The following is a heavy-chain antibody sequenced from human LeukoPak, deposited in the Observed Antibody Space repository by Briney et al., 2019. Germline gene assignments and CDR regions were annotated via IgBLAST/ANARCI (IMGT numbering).Heavy chain of an antibody. CDR3: ARVTDWNDLDY. D-gene: IGHD1-1*01. J-gene: IGHJ4*02. CDR1: GGSISTSNHY. CDR2: IYYSGTT. Sequence: SSETLSLTCTVSGGSISTSNHYWGWIRQPPGKGLEWIGSIYYSGTTYYNPSLKSRVTISLDTSKNQLSLQLTSVTAADTAVYYCARVTDWNDLDYWGQGTLVTVSS. V-gene: IGHV4-39*07.